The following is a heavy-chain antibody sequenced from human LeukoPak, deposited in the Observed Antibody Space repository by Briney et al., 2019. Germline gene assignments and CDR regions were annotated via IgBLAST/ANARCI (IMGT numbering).Heavy chain of an antibody. CDR2: ISGSGGST. Sequence: GGSLRLSCRASGFTFNRNVMSWVRQAPGKGLEWVSAISGSGGSTYYADSVKGRFTISRDNSKNTLYLQMNSLRAEDTAVYYCARSSISATPGWGQGTLVTVSS. J-gene: IGHJ4*02. CDR1: GFTFNRNV. V-gene: IGHV3-23*01. CDR3: ARSSISATPG. D-gene: IGHD6-6*01.